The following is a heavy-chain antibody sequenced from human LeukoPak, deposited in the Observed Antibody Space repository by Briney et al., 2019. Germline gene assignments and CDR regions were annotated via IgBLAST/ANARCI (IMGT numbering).Heavy chain of an antibody. CDR1: GFTFSSYW. J-gene: IGHJ4*02. V-gene: IGHV3-7*04. CDR3: ARGSGYSYGLDY. CDR2: IKQDGSEK. Sequence: GGSLRLSCAASGFTFSSYWMSWVRQATGQGLEWMANIKQDGSEKYYVDSVKGRFTSSRDNAKNSMYLQMNSLSAEGTAVYYCARGSGYSYGLDYWGQGTLVTVSS. D-gene: IGHD5-18*01.